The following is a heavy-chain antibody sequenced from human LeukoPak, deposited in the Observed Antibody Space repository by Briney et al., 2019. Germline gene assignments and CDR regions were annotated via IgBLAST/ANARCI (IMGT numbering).Heavy chain of an antibody. CDR2: INHSGST. CDR1: GFTFSNAW. Sequence: PGGSLRLSCAASGFTFSNAWMNWVRQPPGKGLEWIGEINHSGSTNYNPSLKSRVTISVDTSKNQFSLKLSSVTAADTAVYYCASTQPRRVGYYYYGMDVWGQGTTVTVSS. D-gene: IGHD3-10*01. J-gene: IGHJ6*02. V-gene: IGHV4-34*01. CDR3: ASTQPRRVGYYYYGMDV.